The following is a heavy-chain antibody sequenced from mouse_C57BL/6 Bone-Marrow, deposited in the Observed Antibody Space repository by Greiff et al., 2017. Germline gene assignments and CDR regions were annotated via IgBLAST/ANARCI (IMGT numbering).Heavy chain of an antibody. J-gene: IGHJ2*01. CDR1: GFNIKDDY. V-gene: IGHV14-4*01. D-gene: IGHD2-3*01. CDR3: TRWLLRDY. Sequence: VQLQQSGAELVRPGASVKLSCTASGFNIKDDYMHWVKQRPEQGLEWIGWIDPENGDTEYASKFQGKATITADTYSNTAYLQLSSLTSEDTAVYYCTRWLLRDYWGQGTTLTVSS. CDR2: IDPENGDT.